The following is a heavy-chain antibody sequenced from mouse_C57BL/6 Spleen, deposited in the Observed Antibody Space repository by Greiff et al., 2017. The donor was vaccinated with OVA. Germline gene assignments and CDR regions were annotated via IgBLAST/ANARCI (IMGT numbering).Heavy chain of an antibody. V-gene: IGHV1-63*01. CDR2: IYPGGGYT. CDR3: ARTDYGSGYFDV. J-gene: IGHJ1*03. CDR1: GYTFTNYW. Sequence: QVHVKQSGAELVRPGTSVKMSCKASGYTFTNYWIGWAKQRPGHGLEWIGDIYPGGGYTNYNEKFKGKATLTADKSSSTAYMQFSSLTSEDSAIYYCARTDYGSGYFDVWGTGTTVTVSS. D-gene: IGHD1-1*01.